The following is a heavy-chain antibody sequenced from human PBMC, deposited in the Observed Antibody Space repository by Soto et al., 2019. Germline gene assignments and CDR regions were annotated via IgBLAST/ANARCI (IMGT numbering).Heavy chain of an antibody. J-gene: IGHJ4*02. D-gene: IGHD2-2*02. CDR2: IKQGGSEK. V-gene: IGHV3-7*01. Sequence: GGSLRLSCAASGFTFSSFWMSWVRQAPGKGLEWVANIKQGGSEKYYVDSVKGRFTISRDNAKNSLYLQMNSLRAEDTAVYYCARGSRYCSSASCYTFDNWGQGTLVTVSS. CDR1: GFTFSSFW. CDR3: ARGSRYCSSASCYTFDN.